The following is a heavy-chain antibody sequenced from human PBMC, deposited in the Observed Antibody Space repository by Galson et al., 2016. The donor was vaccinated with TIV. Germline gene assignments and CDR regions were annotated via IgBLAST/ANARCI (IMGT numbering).Heavy chain of an antibody. CDR1: GFPFSGYA. D-gene: IGHD6-13*01. CDR3: ARDKATGTAIDY. V-gene: IGHV3-30-3*01. J-gene: IGHJ4*02. CDR2: ISYDGSNK. Sequence: SLRLSCAGSGFPFSGYAIHWVRQAPGKGLEWLAVISYDGSNKYYADSVKGRFTISRDNSKSTLYLQMNRLRTEGTAVYYCARDKATGTAIDYWGQGTLLIVSS.